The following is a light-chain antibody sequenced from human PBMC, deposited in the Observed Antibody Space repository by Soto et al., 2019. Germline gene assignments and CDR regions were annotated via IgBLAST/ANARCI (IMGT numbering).Light chain of an antibody. CDR1: ERIYSAY. CDR3: QQHGSSPIT. CDR2: GTS. Sequence: EVVLTQSPGTLSLSRGERATLSCRASERIYSAYLGWYQQKPGQAPRLLIYGTSSRATGIPDRFSGSGSGTDFTLTISRLEPEDFAVYYCQQHGSSPITFGQGTRLEI. V-gene: IGKV3-20*01. J-gene: IGKJ5*01.